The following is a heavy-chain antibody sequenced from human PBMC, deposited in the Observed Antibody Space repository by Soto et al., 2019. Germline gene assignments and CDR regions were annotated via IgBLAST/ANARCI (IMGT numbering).Heavy chain of an antibody. CDR1: GFTFDDYA. Sequence: EVQLVESGGGLVQPGRSLRLSCEASGFTFDDYAMHWVRQAPGKGLEWVSGISWNSGSIGYADSVKGRFTISRDNAKNSLYLQMNSLRAEDTALYYCAKGIVATTGDDAFDIWGQGTMVTVSS. CDR2: ISWNSGSI. CDR3: AKGIVATTGDDAFDI. V-gene: IGHV3-9*01. D-gene: IGHD5-12*01. J-gene: IGHJ3*02.